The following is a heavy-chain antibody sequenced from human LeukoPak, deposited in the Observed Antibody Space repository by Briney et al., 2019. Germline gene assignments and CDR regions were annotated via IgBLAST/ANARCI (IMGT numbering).Heavy chain of an antibody. Sequence: SETLSLTCTVSGGSISSGSYYWSWIRQPAGKGLEWIGRIYTSGSTNYNPSLKSRVTISVDTSKNQFSLKLSSVTAADTAVYYCATEYGSSGWEYFDYWGQGTLVTVSS. V-gene: IGHV4-61*02. CDR2: IYTSGST. D-gene: IGHD6-19*01. CDR3: ATEYGSSGWEYFDY. CDR1: GGSISSGSYY. J-gene: IGHJ4*02.